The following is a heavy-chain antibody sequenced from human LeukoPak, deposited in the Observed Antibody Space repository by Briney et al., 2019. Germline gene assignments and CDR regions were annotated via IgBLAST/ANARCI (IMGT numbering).Heavy chain of an antibody. CDR1: GFTFSSYE. D-gene: IGHD2-21*02. J-gene: IGHJ4*01. Sequence: LRLSCTASGFTFSSYEMNWVRQPPGRGPEWIGTVSHTGATQYSPSLTSRVTISLDTSKNQFSLSLNSVTAADTAIFYCARSMVTTDRNFDHWGQGTLVTVSS. CDR3: ARSMVTTDRNFDH. V-gene: IGHV4-59*12. CDR2: VSHTGAT.